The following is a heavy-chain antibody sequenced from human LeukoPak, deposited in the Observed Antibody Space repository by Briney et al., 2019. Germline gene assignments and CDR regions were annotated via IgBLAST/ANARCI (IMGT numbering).Heavy chain of an antibody. Sequence: ASVKVSCEASGYTFTSYGISWVRQAPGQGLEWMGWISAYNGNTNYAQKLQGRVTMTTDTSTSTAYMELRSLRSDDTAVYYCARGGIAAQDEPYYFDYWGQGTLVTVSS. CDR3: ARGGIAAQDEPYYFDY. D-gene: IGHD6-6*01. CDR2: ISAYNGNT. J-gene: IGHJ4*02. CDR1: GYTFTSYG. V-gene: IGHV1-18*01.